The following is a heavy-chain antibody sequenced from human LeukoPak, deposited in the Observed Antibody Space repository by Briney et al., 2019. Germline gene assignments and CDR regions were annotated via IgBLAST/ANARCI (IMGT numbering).Heavy chain of an antibody. CDR1: GFTLSIYW. V-gene: IGHV3-74*01. Sequence: GGSLRLSCAASGFTLSIYWMHWVRQVPGKGLVWVSRINTDGSSTNYADSVKGRFTISRDNAKKTLYLQMNSLRTEDTAVYYRAKGWWSGYWGYWGQGTLVTVSS. D-gene: IGHD3-3*01. CDR2: INTDGSST. CDR3: AKGWWSGYWGY. J-gene: IGHJ4*02.